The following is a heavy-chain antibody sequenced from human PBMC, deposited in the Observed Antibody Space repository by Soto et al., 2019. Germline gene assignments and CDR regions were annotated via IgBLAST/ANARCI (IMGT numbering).Heavy chain of an antibody. CDR2: IIPIFGTA. D-gene: IGHD6-19*01. CDR3: ARDLGRAVAGTGVFDY. V-gene: IGHV1-69*13. CDR1: GGTFSSYA. J-gene: IGHJ4*02. Sequence: ASVKVSCKASGGTFSSYAISWVRQAPGQGLEWMGGIIPIFGTANYAQKFQGRVTITADESTSTAYMEPSSLRSEDTAVYYCARDLGRAVAGTGVFDYWGQGTLVTVSS.